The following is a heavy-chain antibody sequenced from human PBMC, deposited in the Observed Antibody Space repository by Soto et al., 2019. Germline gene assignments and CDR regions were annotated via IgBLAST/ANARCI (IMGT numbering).Heavy chain of an antibody. CDR3: ARVSYYDFWSGYQDDY. D-gene: IGHD3-3*01. Sequence: PGGSLRLSCAASGFTFSNYNMNWVRQAPGKGLEWVSYIRSSSGSIYYADSVKGRFTTSRDNGKNSLYLQMNSLRDEDTAVYYCARVSYYDFWSGYQDDYWGQGTLVTVSS. J-gene: IGHJ4*02. CDR1: GFTFSNYN. CDR2: IRSSSGSI. V-gene: IGHV3-48*02.